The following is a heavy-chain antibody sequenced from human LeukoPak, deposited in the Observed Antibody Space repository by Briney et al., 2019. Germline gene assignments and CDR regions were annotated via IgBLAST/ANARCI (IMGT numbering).Heavy chain of an antibody. Sequence: GGSLRLSCAASGFTYSSYAMSWVRQAPGKGLVWVSAISGSGGSTYYADSVKGRFTISRDNSKNTLYLQMNSLRAEDTAAYYCAKGTDILTGYQTDYWGQGTLVTVSS. CDR3: AKGTDILTGYQTDY. CDR2: ISGSGGST. J-gene: IGHJ4*02. D-gene: IGHD3-9*01. CDR1: GFTYSSYA. V-gene: IGHV3-23*01.